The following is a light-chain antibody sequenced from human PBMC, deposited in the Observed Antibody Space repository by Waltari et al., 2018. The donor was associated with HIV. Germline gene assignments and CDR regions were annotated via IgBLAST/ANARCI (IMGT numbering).Light chain of an antibody. CDR1: QNIDFY. CDR3: QQSYSTPRT. J-gene: IGKJ1*01. CDR2: AAT. V-gene: IGKV1-39*01. Sequence: DIQMTQSPSSLSASVGDRVTITCRASQNIDFYLNLYQQKPGKAPKLLIHAATSLQSGVPSRLSGSGSGTDFTLTISSLQPEDVATYYCQQSYSTPRTFGLGTKVEI.